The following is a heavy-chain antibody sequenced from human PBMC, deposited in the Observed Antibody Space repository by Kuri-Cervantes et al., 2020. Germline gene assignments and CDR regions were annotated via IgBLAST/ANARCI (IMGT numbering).Heavy chain of an antibody. V-gene: IGHV3-53*05. CDR2: IYSGGST. Sequence: GESLKISCAASGFTVSSNYMSWVRQAPGKGLEWVSVIYSGGSTYYADSVKGRFTISRDNSKNTLYLQMNSLRAEDTAVYYCARGPLYDLWSGFPPDYWGQGTLVTVSS. CDR1: GFTVSSNY. D-gene: IGHD3-3*01. J-gene: IGHJ4*02. CDR3: ARGPLYDLWSGFPPDY.